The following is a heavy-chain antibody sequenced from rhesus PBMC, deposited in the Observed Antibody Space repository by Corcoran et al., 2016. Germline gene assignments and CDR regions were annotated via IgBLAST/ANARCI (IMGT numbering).Heavy chain of an antibody. J-gene: IGHJ4*01. CDR2: FYGSGSST. Sequence: QLQLQESGPGLVKPSETPSVTCAVSGGTISRNYWSWTRQPPGKGLEWIGRFYGSGSSTNYNPSLKSRVTLSVDTSKNQLSLKLSSVTAADTAVYYCARLVWSDYYVDYWGQGVLVTVSS. CDR3: ARLVWSDYYVDY. D-gene: IGHD3-22*01. CDR1: GGTISRNY. V-gene: IGHV4-169*01.